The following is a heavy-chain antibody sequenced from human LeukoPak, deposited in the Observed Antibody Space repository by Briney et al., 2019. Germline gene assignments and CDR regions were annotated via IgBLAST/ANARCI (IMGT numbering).Heavy chain of an antibody. CDR1: GGSFSGYY. D-gene: IGHD4-17*01. Sequence: SETLSLTCAVYGGSFSGYYWSWIRQPPGKGLEWIGEINHSGSTNYNPSLKSRVTISVDTSKNQFSLKLSSVTAADTAVYYCARVIDYGDYVENAFDIWGQGTMVTVSS. J-gene: IGHJ3*02. CDR3: ARVIDYGDYVENAFDI. V-gene: IGHV4-34*01. CDR2: INHSGST.